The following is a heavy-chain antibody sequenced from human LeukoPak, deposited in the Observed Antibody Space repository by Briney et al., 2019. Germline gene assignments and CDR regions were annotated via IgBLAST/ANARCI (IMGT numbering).Heavy chain of an antibody. CDR2: IYYSGST. CDR3: ARGIAAAGIRGRSGTTTNWFDP. Sequence: SETLSLTCTVSGGSISSSSYYWGWIRQPPGKGLEWIGSIYYSGSTYYNPSLKSRVTISVDTSKNQFSLKLSSVTAADTAVYYCARGIAAAGIRGRSGTTTNWFDPWGQGTLVTVSS. V-gene: IGHV4-39*07. CDR1: GGSISSSSYY. D-gene: IGHD6-13*01. J-gene: IGHJ5*02.